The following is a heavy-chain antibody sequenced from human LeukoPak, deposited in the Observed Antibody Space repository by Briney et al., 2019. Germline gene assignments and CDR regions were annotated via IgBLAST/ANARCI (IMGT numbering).Heavy chain of an antibody. CDR2: IHYRGST. V-gene: IGHV4-59*01. CDR1: GGSISSYY. Sequence: PSETPSLTCTVSGGSISSYYWSWIRQSPGEGLEWIGYIHYRGSTNYNPSLKSRVTISVDTSKNQFSLKLSSLTAADTAVYYCARSVLGYSYGLHIDYWGQGTLVTVSS. D-gene: IGHD5-18*01. CDR3: ARSVLGYSYGLHIDY. J-gene: IGHJ4*02.